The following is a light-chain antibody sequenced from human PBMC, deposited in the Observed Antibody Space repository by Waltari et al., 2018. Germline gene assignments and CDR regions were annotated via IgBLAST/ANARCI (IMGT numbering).Light chain of an antibody. Sequence: EIVLTQSLGTLSLSPGERATLSCRASHSLSTNYLAWYQQKPGQPPRLLIYGASSRATGIPDRFSGGGSGTDFTLTISRLEPEDFAVYYCQRYGTSGTFGQGTKVEI. J-gene: IGKJ1*01. CDR1: HSLSTNY. CDR3: QRYGTSGT. V-gene: IGKV3-20*01. CDR2: GAS.